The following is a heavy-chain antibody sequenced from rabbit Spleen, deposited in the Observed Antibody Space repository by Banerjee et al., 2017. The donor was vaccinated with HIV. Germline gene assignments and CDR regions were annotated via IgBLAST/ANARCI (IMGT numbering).Heavy chain of an antibody. CDR1: GFSFSDRDV. CDR3: ARNYVNVLDP. CDR2: IGTGSGST. J-gene: IGHJ2*01. D-gene: IGHD1-1*01. Sequence: QEQLEESGGDLVKPGASLTLTCKASGFSFSDRDVMCWVRQAPGKGLEWIACIGTGSGSTWYASWVAGRFTILKTSSATVTLQMTSLTAADTATYFCARNYVNVLDPWGPGTLVTVS. V-gene: IGHV1S45*01.